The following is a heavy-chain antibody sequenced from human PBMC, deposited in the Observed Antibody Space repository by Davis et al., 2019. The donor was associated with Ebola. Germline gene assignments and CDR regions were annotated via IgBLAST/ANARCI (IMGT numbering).Heavy chain of an antibody. CDR1: GFTFSSYA. CDR3: AKWGLRYFDWLYYFDY. V-gene: IGHV3-23*01. CDR2: ISSSGSTI. J-gene: IGHJ4*02. Sequence: GESLKISCAASGFTFSSYAMSWIRQAPGKGLEWVSYISSSGSTIYYADSVKGRFTISRDNSKNTLYLQMNSLRAEDTAVYYCAKWGLRYFDWLYYFDYWGQGTLVTVSS. D-gene: IGHD3-9*01.